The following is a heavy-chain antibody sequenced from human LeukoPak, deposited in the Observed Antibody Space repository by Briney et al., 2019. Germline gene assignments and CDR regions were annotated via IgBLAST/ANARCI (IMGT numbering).Heavy chain of an antibody. J-gene: IGHJ4*02. Sequence: ASVKVLCKASGYTFTSYYIHWVRQAPGQGREWVGIINPSSAYTTYSQKFQGRVTMTRDTSTSTVYMELSSLTSEDTAVYYCARDRNSGSYCSDYWGQGTLVTVSS. CDR2: INPSSAYT. CDR1: GYTFTSYY. D-gene: IGHD1-26*01. CDR3: ARDRNSGSYCSDY. V-gene: IGHV1-46*01.